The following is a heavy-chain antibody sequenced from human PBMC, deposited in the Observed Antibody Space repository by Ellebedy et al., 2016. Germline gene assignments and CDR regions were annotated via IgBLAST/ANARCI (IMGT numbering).Heavy chain of an antibody. CDR2: IKQDGSEK. CDR1: GFTFSSYS. Sequence: GGSLRLXXAASGFTFSSYSMNWVRQAPGKGLEWAANIKQDGSEKYYVDSVKGRFTISRDNVKNSLYLQMNSLRAEDTAVYYCARAPYCSGGSCHEGWFNPWGQGTLVTVSS. D-gene: IGHD2-15*01. CDR3: ARAPYCSGGSCHEGWFNP. V-gene: IGHV3-7*01. J-gene: IGHJ5*02.